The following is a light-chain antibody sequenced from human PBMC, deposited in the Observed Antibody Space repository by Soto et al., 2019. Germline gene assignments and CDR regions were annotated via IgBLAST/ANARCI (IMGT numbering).Light chain of an antibody. J-gene: IGKJ2*01. CDR2: DAS. CDR1: QTITSW. Sequence: DIPMTQSPSTLSASVGDRVTITCRASQTITSWLAWYQQKPGKAPKLLIYDASSLPSGVPSRFSGSGSGTEFTLTISSLQPDDFATYYCQQYNSYPYTFGQGTKLEIK. V-gene: IGKV1-5*01. CDR3: QQYNSYPYT.